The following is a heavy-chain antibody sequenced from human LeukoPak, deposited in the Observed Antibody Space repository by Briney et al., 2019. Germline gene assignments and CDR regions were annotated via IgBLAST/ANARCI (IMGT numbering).Heavy chain of an antibody. CDR3: ARVQATFSPHFDN. CDR2: INSDGSIT. D-gene: IGHD5-12*01. V-gene: IGHV3-74*01. CDR1: GFTFSSYW. J-gene: IGHJ4*02. Sequence: QTGGSLRLSCAASGFTFSSYWMHWVRQAPGKGLMWVSRINSDGSITNYADSVKGRFTISRDNAKNTLYLQMNSLRAEDTAVYYCARVQATFSPHFDNWGQGTLVTVSS.